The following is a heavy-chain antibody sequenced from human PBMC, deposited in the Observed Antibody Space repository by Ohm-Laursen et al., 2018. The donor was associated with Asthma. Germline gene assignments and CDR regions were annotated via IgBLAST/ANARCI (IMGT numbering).Heavy chain of an antibody. V-gene: IGHV3-48*01. CDR1: GFTFSSYS. J-gene: IGHJ4*02. CDR3: ARSYDYIWGSYRHFDY. Sequence: SLRLSCAASGFTFSSYSMNWVRQAPGKGLEWISYISSSSSTIYYADSVKGRFTIPRDNAKNSLYLQMNSLRAEDTAVYYCARSYDYIWGSYRHFDYWGQGTLVTVSS. CDR2: ISSSSSTI. D-gene: IGHD3-16*02.